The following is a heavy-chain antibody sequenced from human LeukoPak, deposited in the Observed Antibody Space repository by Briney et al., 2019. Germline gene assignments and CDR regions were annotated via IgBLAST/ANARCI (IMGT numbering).Heavy chain of an antibody. CDR3: AKGPWVAYPYYFDY. CDR1: GFTFSSYA. Sequence: QAGGSLRLSCAASGFTFSSYAMSWVRQAPGKGLEWVSAISGSGGNTYFADSVKGRFTISRDNSKNTLHLQRNSLRAEDTAVYYCAKGPWVAYPYYFDYWGQGTLATVSS. D-gene: IGHD1-26*01. CDR2: ISGSGGNT. V-gene: IGHV3-23*01. J-gene: IGHJ4*02.